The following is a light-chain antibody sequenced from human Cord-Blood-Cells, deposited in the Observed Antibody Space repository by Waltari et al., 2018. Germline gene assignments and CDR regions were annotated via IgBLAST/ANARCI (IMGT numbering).Light chain of an antibody. CDR1: QSISSY. CDR2: AAS. Sequence: DIQMTQSPSSLSASVGDRVTITCRASQSISSYLNWYQQKPRKAPKLLSYAASSWQSGVPSRFSGSGAGTEFTHTISSLQPEDFATYYCQQSYSTPLTFGGGTKVEIK. V-gene: IGKV1-39*01. J-gene: IGKJ4*01. CDR3: QQSYSTPLT.